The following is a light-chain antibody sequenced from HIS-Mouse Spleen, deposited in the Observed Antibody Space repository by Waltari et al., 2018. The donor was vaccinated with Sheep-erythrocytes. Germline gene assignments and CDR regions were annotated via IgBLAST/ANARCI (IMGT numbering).Light chain of an antibody. Sequence: QSALTQPRSVSGSPGQSVTISCTGTSSDVGGYNYVSWYQQHPGKAPKLMIYDVSKRPSGVPDRVSGPKSGNTASLPISGRQAEDEADYYCCSYAGSYTFVVFGGGTKLTVL. J-gene: IGLJ2*01. CDR3: CSYAGSYTFVV. CDR2: DVS. CDR1: SSDVGGYNY. V-gene: IGLV2-11*01.